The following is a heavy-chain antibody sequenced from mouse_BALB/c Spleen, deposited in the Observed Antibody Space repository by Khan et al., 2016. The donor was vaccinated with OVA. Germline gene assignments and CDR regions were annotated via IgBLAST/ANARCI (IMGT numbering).Heavy chain of an antibody. CDR2: IWAGGNA. J-gene: IGHJ4*01. CDR3: ARGMDY. Sequence: QMQLEESGPGLVAPSQSLSITCTVSGFSLSSHGVHWVRQPPGKGLEWLGVIWAGGNAHYNSALMSRLSISKDNSKSQVFLKMNSLQTDDTAMYYCARGMDYWGQGTSVTVSS. CDR1: GFSLSSHG. V-gene: IGHV2-9*02.